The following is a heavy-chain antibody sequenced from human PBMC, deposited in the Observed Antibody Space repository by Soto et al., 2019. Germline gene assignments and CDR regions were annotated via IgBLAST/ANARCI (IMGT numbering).Heavy chain of an antibody. J-gene: IGHJ6*02. D-gene: IGHD3-9*01. V-gene: IGHV4-38-2*01. CDR2: IYHTGTT. CDR3: ARGGYFDPYGMDV. Sequence: PSETLSLTCAVSGDSITSIYHWAWIRQPPGRGLEWVASIYHTGTTYYNPSLKSRVTISVDTSKNQFSLNLRSVTAAVTAVYYCARGGYFDPYGMDVWAQGTTVTVSS. CDR1: GDSITSIYH.